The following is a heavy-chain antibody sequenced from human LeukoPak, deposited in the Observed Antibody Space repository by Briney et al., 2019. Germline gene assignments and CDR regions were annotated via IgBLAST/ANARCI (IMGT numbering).Heavy chain of an antibody. V-gene: IGHV4-30-4*01. D-gene: IGHD6-6*01. CDR3: ARKYPDHWFDP. J-gene: IGHJ5*02. CDR1: GGSISSGNFY. Sequence: SQTLSLTCTVSGGSISSGNFYWSWIRQPPGRGLEWIGYIFYLGSTYYNLSLKSRVTMSVDTSKNQFSLKLRSVTAADTAVYYCARKYPDHWFDPWGQGTLVTVSS. CDR2: IFYLGST.